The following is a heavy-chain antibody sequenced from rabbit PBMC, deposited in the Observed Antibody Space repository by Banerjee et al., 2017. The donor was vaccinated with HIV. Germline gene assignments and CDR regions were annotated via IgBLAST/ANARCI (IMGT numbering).Heavy chain of an antibody. CDR1: GFSFSSGYD. Sequence: QSLEESGGDLVKPGASLTLTCKASGFSFSSGYDMCWVRQAPGKGLEWIGCIDTGDGSTYYASWVNGRFTISKTSSTTVTLQMPSLTAADTATYFCARANAGYPDYDYVRDVRLDLWGPCTLVTVS. J-gene: IGHJ4*01. CDR2: IDTGDGST. CDR3: ARANAGYPDYDYVRDVRLDL. D-gene: IGHD7-1*01. V-gene: IGHV1S40*01.